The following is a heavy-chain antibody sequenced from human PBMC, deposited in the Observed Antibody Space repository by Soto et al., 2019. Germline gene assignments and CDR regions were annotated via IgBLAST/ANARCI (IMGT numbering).Heavy chain of an antibody. CDR2: VSFRGDI. V-gene: IGHV3-21*01. J-gene: IGHJ4*02. Sequence: EVELLESGGGLVKPGGSLKLSCAASGFPFRSYTMNWVRQAPGKGLEWVSSVSFRGDIYYADSLEGRFTISRDDAKNSLYLQMNSLRAEDTAVYYCARGCSSASCYYYWGQGTLVTVSS. CDR1: GFPFRSYT. D-gene: IGHD2-2*01. CDR3: ARGCSSASCYYY.